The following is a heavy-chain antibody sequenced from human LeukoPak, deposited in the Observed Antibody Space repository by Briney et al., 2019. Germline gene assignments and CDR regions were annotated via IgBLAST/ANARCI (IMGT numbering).Heavy chain of an antibody. CDR2: INHSGST. J-gene: IGHJ4*02. CDR3: AREGYYVWGSYRFPLYSSGLFDY. Sequence: SETLSLTCAVYGGSFSGYYWSWIRQPPGKGLEWIGEINHSGSTNYNPSLKSRVTISVDTSKNQFSLKLSSVTAADTAVYYCAREGYYVWGSYRFPLYSSGLFDYWGQGTLVTVSS. CDR1: GGSFSGYY. V-gene: IGHV4-34*01. D-gene: IGHD3-16*02.